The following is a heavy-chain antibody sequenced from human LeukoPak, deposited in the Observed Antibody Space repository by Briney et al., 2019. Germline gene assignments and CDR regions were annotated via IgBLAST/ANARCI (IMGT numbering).Heavy chain of an antibody. CDR3: ARGGYCSSTSCHADFNYYYYYMDV. CDR2: ISAYNGNT. V-gene: IGHV1-18*01. Sequence: EASVKVSCKASGYTFTSYGISWVRQAPGQGLEWMGWISAYNGNTNYAQKLQGRVTMTTDTSTSTAYMELRSLRSDDTAVYYCARGGYCSSTSCHADFNYYYYYMDVWGKGTTVTVSS. CDR1: GYTFTSYG. D-gene: IGHD2-2*01. J-gene: IGHJ6*03.